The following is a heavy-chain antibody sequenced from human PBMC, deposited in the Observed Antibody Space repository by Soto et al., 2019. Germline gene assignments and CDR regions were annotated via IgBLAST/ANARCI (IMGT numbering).Heavy chain of an antibody. J-gene: IGHJ6*02. CDR1: GFSLSNARMG. CDR2: IFSNDEK. CDR3: ARMSFIQVVGDRIDYYYGMDV. V-gene: IGHV2-26*01. Sequence: SGPTLVNPTETLTLTCTVSGFSLSNARMGVSWIRQPPGKALEWLAHIFSNDEKSYSTSLKSRLTISKDTSKSQVVLTMTNMDPVDTATYYCARMSFIQVVGDRIDYYYGMDVWGQGTTVTVSS. D-gene: IGHD3-22*01.